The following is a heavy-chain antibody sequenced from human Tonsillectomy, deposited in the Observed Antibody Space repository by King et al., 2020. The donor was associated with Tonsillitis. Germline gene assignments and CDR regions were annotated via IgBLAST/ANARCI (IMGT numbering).Heavy chain of an antibody. CDR2: IDPSDSYT. J-gene: IGHJ4*02. Sequence: VQLVESGAEVKKPGESLRISCTGSGYSFTSYWISWVRQMPGKGLEWMGRIDPSDSYTNYSPSFQGHVTISADKSISTAYLHWSSLKASDTAMYYCARHPIYDSSGCDYWGQGTLVTVSS. D-gene: IGHD3-22*01. CDR1: GYSFTSYW. V-gene: IGHV5-10-1*03. CDR3: ARHPIYDSSGCDY.